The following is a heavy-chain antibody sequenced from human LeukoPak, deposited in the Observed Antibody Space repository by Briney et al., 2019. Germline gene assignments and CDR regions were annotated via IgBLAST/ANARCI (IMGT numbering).Heavy chain of an antibody. CDR2: IDYSGST. Sequence: SQTLSLTCTVSGGSISSGDYYWSWIRQPPGKGLEWIGYIDYSGSTYYNPSLKSRVTISVDTSKNQFSLKLSSVTAADTAVYYCARDHADYVWGSYRRTNRFDPWGQGTPVTVSS. D-gene: IGHD3-16*02. V-gene: IGHV4-30-4*01. CDR3: ARDHADYVWGSYRRTNRFDP. J-gene: IGHJ5*02. CDR1: GGSISSGDYY.